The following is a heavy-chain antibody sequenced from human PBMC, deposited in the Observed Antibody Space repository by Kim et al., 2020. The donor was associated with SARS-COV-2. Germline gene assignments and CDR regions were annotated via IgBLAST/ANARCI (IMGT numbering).Heavy chain of an antibody. CDR1: GFTFSGSA. J-gene: IGHJ6*02. Sequence: GGSLKLSCAASGFTFSGSAMHWVRQASGKGLEWVGRIRSKANNYATAFAASVKGRITISRDDLKNTAYLQLNNLKTEDTAVYYCTRGEIYCSSSKCYRGMDVWGPGTTVTVSS. V-gene: IGHV3-73*01. CDR3: TRGEIYCSSSKCYRGMDV. CDR2: IRSKANNYAT. D-gene: IGHD2-2*01.